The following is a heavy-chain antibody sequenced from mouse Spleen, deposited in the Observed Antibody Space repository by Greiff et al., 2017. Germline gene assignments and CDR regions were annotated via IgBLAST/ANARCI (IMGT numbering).Heavy chain of an antibody. CDR2: IYPGDGTT. Sequence: VKLVESGPELVKPGASVKISCKASGYTFTDYYINWVKQRPGQGLEWIGWIYPGDGTTKYNEKFKGKATLTADKSSSTAYMQLSSLTSENSAVYFCARGGNYFDYWGQGSTLTVSS. CDR1: GYTFTDYY. J-gene: IGHJ2*01. CDR3: ARGGNYFDY. V-gene: IGHV1S56*01.